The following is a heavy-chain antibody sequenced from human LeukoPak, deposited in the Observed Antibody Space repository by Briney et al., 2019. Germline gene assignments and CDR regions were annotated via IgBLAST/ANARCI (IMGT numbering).Heavy chain of an antibody. CDR2: ISVYNGNT. J-gene: IGHJ4*02. CDR1: GYTFTSYG. Sequence: ASVTVSCKASGYTFTSYGITWVRQAPGQGLEWMGWISVYNGNTNYAQKLQGRVTMTTDTSTSTAYMELRSLSSDDTAMYYCARDREAAGQKLTDYWGQGTLVTVSS. V-gene: IGHV1-18*01. D-gene: IGHD6-13*01. CDR3: ARDREAAGQKLTDY.